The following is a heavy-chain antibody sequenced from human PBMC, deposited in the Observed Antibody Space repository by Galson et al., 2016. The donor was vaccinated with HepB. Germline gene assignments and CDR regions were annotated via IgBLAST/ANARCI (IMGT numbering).Heavy chain of an antibody. V-gene: IGHV1-24*01. J-gene: IGHJ2*01. D-gene: IGHD4-17*01. Sequence: SVKVSCKVSGYTLTELSMHWVRQAPGEGPEWMGGFDREDGEIVYAQKFRGRVTLTEDTSADTAYMELSSLRSEDTAVYYCAMTSVTNQKWEFDLWGRGTLVTVSS. CDR3: AMTSVTNQKWEFDL. CDR2: FDREDGEI. CDR1: GYTLTELS.